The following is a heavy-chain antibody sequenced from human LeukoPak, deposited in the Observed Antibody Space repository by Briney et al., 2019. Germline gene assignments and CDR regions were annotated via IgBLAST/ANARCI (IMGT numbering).Heavy chain of an antibody. D-gene: IGHD5-24*01. Sequence: GESLKISCRVFGDNLASYWIGWVRQMSGKGLEWMGIIYPGDSDTRYSPSFQGQVTISADKSISTAYLQWSSLKASDTAMYYCARMATTEFYFDYWGQGTLVTVSS. CDR3: ARMATTEFYFDY. CDR2: IYPGDSDT. V-gene: IGHV5-51*01. CDR1: GDNLASYW. J-gene: IGHJ4*02.